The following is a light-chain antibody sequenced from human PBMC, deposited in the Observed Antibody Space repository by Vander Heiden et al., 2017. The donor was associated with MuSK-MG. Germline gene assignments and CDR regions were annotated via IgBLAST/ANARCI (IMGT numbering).Light chain of an antibody. J-gene: IGKJ4*01. V-gene: IGKV1-33*01. CDR2: DAS. CDR3: QQDDNLPFT. CDR1: QDISNY. Sequence: DNQVTPPPSSLSASVGDRVTITCQASQDISNYLNWYQQKPGKAPKLLIYDASNMETGVPSRFSGSGSGTDFTFTISSLQPEDFATYYCQQDDNLPFTFGGGTKVEIK.